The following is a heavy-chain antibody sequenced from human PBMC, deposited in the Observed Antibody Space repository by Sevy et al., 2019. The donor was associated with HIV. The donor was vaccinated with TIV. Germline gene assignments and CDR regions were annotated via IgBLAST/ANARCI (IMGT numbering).Heavy chain of an antibody. J-gene: IGHJ4*01. CDR3: ARDGGYSIKWYPLY. CDR1: GFAFSSHA. D-gene: IGHD6-13*01. Sequence: GGSLRLSCAASGFAFSSHAMHWVRQAPGKGLEWVAVISYEGTETFYAASVEARFTISRDNSKRMLSLQINSLRPEDTAVYYCARDGGYSIKWYPLYWGHGTLVTVSS. CDR2: ISYEGTET. V-gene: IGHV3-30-3*01.